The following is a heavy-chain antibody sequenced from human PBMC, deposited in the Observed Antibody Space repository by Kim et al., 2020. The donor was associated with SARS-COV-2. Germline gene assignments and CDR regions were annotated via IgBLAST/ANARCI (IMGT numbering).Heavy chain of an antibody. D-gene: IGHD6-19*01. CDR2: INAGNGDT. J-gene: IGHJ4*02. V-gene: IGHV1-3*01. Sequence: ASVKVSCKASGYTFTNYAMHWVRQAPGQRLEWMGWINAGNGDTKYSQKFQGRVTFTRDTSASIAYMELSSLRSEDTAVYYCARDLIVVAGVKLFDYWGQGTLVTVSS. CDR1: GYTFTNYA. CDR3: ARDLIVVAGVKLFDY.